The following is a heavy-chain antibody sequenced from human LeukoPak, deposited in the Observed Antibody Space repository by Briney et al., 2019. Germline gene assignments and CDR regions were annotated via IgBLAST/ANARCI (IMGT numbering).Heavy chain of an antibody. J-gene: IGHJ4*02. CDR2: TYYRSKWYN. CDR3: ARGHGSGSYPPVPYYFDY. Sequence: SQTLSLTCAISGDSVSSNSAAWNWIRQSPSRGLEWLGRTYYRSKWYNDYAVSVKSRITINPDTSKNQFSLQLNSVTPEDTAVYYCARGHGSGSYPPVPYYFDYWGQGTLVTVSS. D-gene: IGHD3-10*01. CDR1: GDSVSSNSAA. V-gene: IGHV6-1*01.